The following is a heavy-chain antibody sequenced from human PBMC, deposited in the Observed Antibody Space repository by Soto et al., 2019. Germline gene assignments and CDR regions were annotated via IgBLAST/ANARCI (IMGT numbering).Heavy chain of an antibody. V-gene: IGHV4-59*12. Sequence: QVQLQESGPGLVKPSETLSLTCTVSGGSISSYYWSWIRQPPGKGLEWIGYIYYSGSTNYNPSLXGXAXQXXDTSKNQFSLELSSVTAADTAVYYCARVWGGAFDFWGQGTMVTVSS. CDR1: GGSISSYY. D-gene: IGHD3-10*01. J-gene: IGHJ3*01. CDR3: ARVWGGAFDF. CDR2: IYYSGST.